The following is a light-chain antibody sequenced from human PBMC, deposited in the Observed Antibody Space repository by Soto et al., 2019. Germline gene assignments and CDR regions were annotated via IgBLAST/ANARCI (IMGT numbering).Light chain of an antibody. CDR1: SSDLGSYNL. J-gene: IGLJ1*01. Sequence: QSVLTQPASVSGSPGQSITISCTGTSSDLGSYNLVSWYQHHPGKAPKLMIYEVSKRPSGVSNRFSGSKSGNTASLTISGLQAEDEADYYCCSYAGSSTFPYVFGTGTKVTVL. V-gene: IGLV2-23*02. CDR2: EVS. CDR3: CSYAGSSTFPYV.